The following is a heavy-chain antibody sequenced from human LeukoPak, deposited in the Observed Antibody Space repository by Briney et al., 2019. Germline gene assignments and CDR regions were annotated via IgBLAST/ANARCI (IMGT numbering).Heavy chain of an antibody. D-gene: IGHD3-10*01. Sequence: GGSLRLSCAASGFTFSNAWMSWVRQAPGKGLEWVGRIKSKTDGRTTDYAAPVKGRFTISRDDSKNTLYLQMNSLKTEDTAVYYCTTQYYYGSGGDYWGQGTLVTVSS. J-gene: IGHJ4*02. CDR2: IKSKTDGRTT. CDR1: GFTFSNAW. CDR3: TTQYYYGSGGDY. V-gene: IGHV3-15*01.